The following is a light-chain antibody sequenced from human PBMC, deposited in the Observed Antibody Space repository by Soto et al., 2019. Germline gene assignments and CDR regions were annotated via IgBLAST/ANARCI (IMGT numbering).Light chain of an antibody. CDR2: GAS. J-gene: IGKJ1*01. V-gene: IGKV3-15*01. CDR1: QSISDT. Sequence: ETVMTQSPATLSVSPGGRATLSCRASQSISDTLAWYQQKPGQAPRLLIHGASTRATGFPARFSGSGSGTDFTLTISSLEPEDFAVYYCQQRSNWPWTFGQGTKVDI. CDR3: QQRSNWPWT.